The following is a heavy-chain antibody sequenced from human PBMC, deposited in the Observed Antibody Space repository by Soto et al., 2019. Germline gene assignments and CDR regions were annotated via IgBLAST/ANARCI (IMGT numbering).Heavy chain of an antibody. CDR2: IYPGVSNT. CDR1: QYRFTNYW. D-gene: IGHD5-18*01. Sequence: PVQSLKISCPSSQYRFTNYWMGWVRPQPGKGLEWMGIIYPGVSNTRYSPSLQGQCTISADKSISTAYLQWSSLKASDTAMYYCARRGYSYGQNFDYWGQGTLVTVSS. CDR3: ARRGYSYGQNFDY. V-gene: IGHV5-51*01. J-gene: IGHJ4*02.